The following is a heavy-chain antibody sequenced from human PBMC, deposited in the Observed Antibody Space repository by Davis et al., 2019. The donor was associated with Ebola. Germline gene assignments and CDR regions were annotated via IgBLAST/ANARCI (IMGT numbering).Heavy chain of an antibody. J-gene: IGHJ3*02. CDR3: ARDTEAFDI. CDR2: IKQDASEK. D-gene: IGHD4-17*01. Sequence: GGSLRLSCEASGFIHSHYWMSWVRQAPGKGLEGVAYIKQDASEKYYVDSVKGRFTISRDNARNSLYLQMNSLRAEDTALYYCARDTEAFDIWGQGTMVTVSS. V-gene: IGHV3-7*03. CDR1: GFIHSHYW.